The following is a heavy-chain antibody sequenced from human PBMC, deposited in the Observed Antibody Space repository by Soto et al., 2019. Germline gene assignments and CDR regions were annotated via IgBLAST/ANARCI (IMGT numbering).Heavy chain of an antibody. V-gene: IGHV1-69*13. CDR3: ARASYQLLTYYYGMDV. CDR1: GGTFSSYA. J-gene: IGHJ6*02. CDR2: IIPIFGTA. D-gene: IGHD2-2*01. Sequence: GASVKVSCKASGGTFSSYAISWVRQAPGRGLEWMGGIIPIFGTANYAQKFQGRVTITADESTSTAYMELSSLRSEDTAVYYCARASYQLLTYYYGMDVWGQGTTVTVSS.